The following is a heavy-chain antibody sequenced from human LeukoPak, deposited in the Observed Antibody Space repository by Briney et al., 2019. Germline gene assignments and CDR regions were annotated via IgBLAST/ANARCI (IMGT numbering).Heavy chain of an antibody. CDR2: IYSDGSS. V-gene: IGHV4-61*01. CDR1: GGSVSSDNYY. CDR3: ARLPPSLYSISWYGFDY. J-gene: IGHJ4*02. D-gene: IGHD6-13*01. Sequence: RSSETLSLTCTVSGGSVSSDNYYWSWIRQPPGKGLEWIGYIYSDGSSHYNPSLRSRVTISLDTSKNQFSLELVTMTAADTAMYYCARLPPSLYSISWYGFDYWGQGALVTVSP.